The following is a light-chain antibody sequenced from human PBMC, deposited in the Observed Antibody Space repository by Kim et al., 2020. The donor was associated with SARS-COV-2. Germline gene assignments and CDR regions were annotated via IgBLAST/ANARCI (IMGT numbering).Light chain of an antibody. J-gene: IGKJ2*01. Sequence: EIVLTQSPATLSLSPGERATLSCRASQSVSSYLAWYQQKPGQAPRLLIYDASNRATGIPARFSGSGSGTDFTLTISSLEPEDFAVYYWQQSSNWPSFGQGTKLEIK. CDR2: DAS. V-gene: IGKV3-11*01. CDR3: QQSSNWPS. CDR1: QSVSSY.